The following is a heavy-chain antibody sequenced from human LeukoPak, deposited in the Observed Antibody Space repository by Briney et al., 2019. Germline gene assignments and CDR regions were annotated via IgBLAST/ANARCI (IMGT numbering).Heavy chain of an antibody. CDR1: GGSISSSSYY. CDR2: IDYSGST. Sequence: SETLSLTYTVSGGSISSSSYYWGWIRQPPGKGLEWIGSIDYSGSTNYNPSLKSRLTISVDKSKNQFSLRLSSVTAADTAVYYCARLFEAAVGPGIWWFDPWGQGTLVTVSS. V-gene: IGHV4-39*07. J-gene: IGHJ5*02. D-gene: IGHD6-13*01. CDR3: ARLFEAAVGPGIWWFDP.